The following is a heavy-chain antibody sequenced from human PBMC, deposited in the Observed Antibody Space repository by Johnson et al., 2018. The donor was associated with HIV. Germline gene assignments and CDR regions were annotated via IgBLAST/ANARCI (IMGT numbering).Heavy chain of an antibody. Sequence: VQLVESGGGLVKPGGSLRLSCAASGFTFSNAWMSWVRQAPGKGLEWVGRIKSKTDGGTTDYAAPVQGRFTISRDDSKNTLYLQMNSLKTEDTAVYYCTTDLGYYDSSGDAFDIWGQGTMVTVSS. V-gene: IGHV3-15*01. D-gene: IGHD3-22*01. CDR3: TTDLGYYDSSGDAFDI. CDR2: IKSKTDGGTT. J-gene: IGHJ3*02. CDR1: GFTFSNAW.